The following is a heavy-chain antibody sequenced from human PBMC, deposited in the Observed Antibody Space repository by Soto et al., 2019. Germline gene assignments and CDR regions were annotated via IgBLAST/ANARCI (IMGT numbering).Heavy chain of an antibody. Sequence: GASVKVSCKASGYTFTSYYMHWVRQAPGQGLEWMGIINPSGGSTSYAQKFQGRVTMTRDTSTSTVYMELSSLRSEDTAVYYCARVGTSITMIVVPIDDAFDIWGQGTTVT. D-gene: IGHD3-22*01. CDR3: ARVGTSITMIVVPIDDAFDI. J-gene: IGHJ3*02. CDR2: INPSGGST. V-gene: IGHV1-46*01. CDR1: GYTFTSYY.